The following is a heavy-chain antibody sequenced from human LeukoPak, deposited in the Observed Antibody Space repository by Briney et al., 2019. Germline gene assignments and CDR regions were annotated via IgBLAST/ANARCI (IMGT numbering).Heavy chain of an antibody. CDR2: IYSDGNT. Sequence: GGSLRLSCAVSGISVRSNYMSWVRQAPGKGLEWVSVIYSDGNTYYADSVRGRLTISRDNSKNTLYLQMNSLRVEDTAVYYCARDFDAGMVTSWGQGTLVTVSS. CDR3: ARDFDAGMVTS. V-gene: IGHV3-66*01. CDR1: GISVRSNY. J-gene: IGHJ5*02. D-gene: IGHD4-23*01.